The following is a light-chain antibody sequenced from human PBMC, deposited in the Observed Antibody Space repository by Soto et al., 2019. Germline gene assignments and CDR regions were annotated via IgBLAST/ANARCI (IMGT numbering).Light chain of an antibody. CDR3: QQYYSPPWT. Sequence: DIVMTQSPDSLAVSLGERATINCKSSQRVLYSSNNKNYLAWYQQKPGQPPKLLIYWASTRESGVPDRFSGSGSGTDFSLSVSSLQAEDVAVYYCQQYYSPPWTFGQGTKVEIK. CDR2: WAS. V-gene: IGKV4-1*01. CDR1: QRVLYSSNNKNY. J-gene: IGKJ1*01.